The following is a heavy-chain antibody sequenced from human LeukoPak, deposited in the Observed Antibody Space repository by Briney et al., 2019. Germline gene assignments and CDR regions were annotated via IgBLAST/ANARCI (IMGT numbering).Heavy chain of an antibody. CDR3: ARSIVGEKWFDY. V-gene: IGHV1-2*02. Sequence: ASVKVSCKTSGYIFIGFYIYWVRPAPGQGLEWMGWIHPNTGGTNYAQNFQGRVTMTRDTSISTAYMELSSLTSDDTAVYYCARSIVGEKWFDYWGQGTLVSVSS. D-gene: IGHD1-26*01. CDR1: GYIFIGFY. CDR2: IHPNTGGT. J-gene: IGHJ4*02.